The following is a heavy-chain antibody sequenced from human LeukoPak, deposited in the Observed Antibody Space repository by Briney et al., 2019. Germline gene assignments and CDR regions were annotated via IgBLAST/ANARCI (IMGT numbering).Heavy chain of an antibody. V-gene: IGHV4-34*01. CDR3: ASKYYDSSGYYLSWFDP. D-gene: IGHD3-22*01. CDR2: INHSGST. J-gene: IGHJ5*02. CDR1: GGSFSGYY. Sequence: PSETLSLTCAVYGGSFSGYYWSWIRQPPGKGLEWIGEINHSGSTNYNPSLKSRVTISVDTSKNQFSLNLSSVTAADTAVYYCASKYYDSSGYYLSWFDPWGQGTLVTLSA.